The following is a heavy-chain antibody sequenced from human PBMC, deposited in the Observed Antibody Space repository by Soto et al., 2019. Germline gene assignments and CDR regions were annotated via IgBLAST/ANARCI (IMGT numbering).Heavy chain of an antibody. CDR3: ARGPEYYYGSGSYSRLDY. V-gene: IGHV4-30-4*01. CDR2: IYYSGST. D-gene: IGHD3-10*01. Sequence: QVQLQESGPGLVKPSQTLSLTCTVSGGSISSGDYYWSWIRQPPGKGLEWIGYIYYSGSTYYNPSLKIRVTISVDTSKNQFTLKLSSVTAADTAVYYCARGPEYYYGSGSYSRLDYWGQGTLVTVSS. J-gene: IGHJ4*02. CDR1: GGSISSGDYY.